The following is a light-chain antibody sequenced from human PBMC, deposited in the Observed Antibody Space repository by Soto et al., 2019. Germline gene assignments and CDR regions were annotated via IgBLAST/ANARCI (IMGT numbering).Light chain of an antibody. Sequence: AIQLTQSPSSLSASVGDRVTITCRASQGISSALAWYQQKPGKAPKLLIYDASSLESGVPSRFSGSGSGTDFTLTICSLQPEDFATYYCQQFNSYPPFTFGPGTKVDIK. CDR3: QQFNSYPPFT. V-gene: IGKV1-13*02. CDR1: QGISSA. J-gene: IGKJ3*01. CDR2: DAS.